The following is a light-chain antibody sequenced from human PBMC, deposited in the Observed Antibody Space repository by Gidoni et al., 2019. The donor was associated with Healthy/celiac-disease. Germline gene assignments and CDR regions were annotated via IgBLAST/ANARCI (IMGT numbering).Light chain of an antibody. J-gene: IGKJ2*01. CDR1: QSVLYSSNNKNY. CDR2: WAS. CDR3: QQYYSTLRT. Sequence: DLVMTQSPDSLSVSLGERATINCKSSQSVLYSSNNKNYLAWYQQKPGQPPKLLIYWASTRESGVPDRFSGSGSGTDFTLTISSLQAEDGAVYYCQQYYSTLRTFGQGTKLEIK. V-gene: IGKV4-1*01.